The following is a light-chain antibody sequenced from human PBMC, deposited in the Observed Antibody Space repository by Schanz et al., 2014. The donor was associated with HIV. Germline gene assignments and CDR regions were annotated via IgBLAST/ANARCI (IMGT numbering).Light chain of an antibody. J-gene: IGKJ1*01. Sequence: DIQMTQSPSSLSASVGDRVTITCRASQSISSYLNWYQQKPGKAPKLLIYAASSLQSGVPSRFSGSGSGTEFTLTISRLQPEDFATYYCLQHSSYPPTFGQGTKVEIK. CDR2: AAS. CDR1: QSISSY. V-gene: IGKV1-17*01. CDR3: LQHSSYPPT.